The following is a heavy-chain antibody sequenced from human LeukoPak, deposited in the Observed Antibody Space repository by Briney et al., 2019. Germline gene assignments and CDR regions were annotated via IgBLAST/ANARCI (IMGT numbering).Heavy chain of an antibody. Sequence: SETLSLTCAVYGGSFSGYYWSWIRQPPGKGLEWIGEINHSGSTNYNPSLKSRVTISVGTSKNQFSLKLSSVTAADTAVYYCARGSSGWYRGWFDPWGQGTLVTVSS. CDR3: ARGSSGWYRGWFDP. CDR1: GGSFSGYY. D-gene: IGHD6-19*01. CDR2: INHSGST. J-gene: IGHJ5*02. V-gene: IGHV4-34*01.